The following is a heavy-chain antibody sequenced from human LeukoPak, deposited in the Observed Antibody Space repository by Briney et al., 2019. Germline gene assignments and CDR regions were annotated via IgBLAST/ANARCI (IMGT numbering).Heavy chain of an antibody. V-gene: IGHV3-15*01. D-gene: IGHD5-12*01. Sequence: GGSLRLSCAASGFTFSNAWMTWVRQAPGKGLEWVGRIKRKTVGGTTDYAAPVKGRFTISRDDSKDALYLQMNSLIIADTGVYYCTTCGYSGYDSNYWGQGVLVTVSS. CDR1: GFTFSNAW. CDR2: IKRKTVGGTT. CDR3: TTCGYSGYDSNY. J-gene: IGHJ4*02.